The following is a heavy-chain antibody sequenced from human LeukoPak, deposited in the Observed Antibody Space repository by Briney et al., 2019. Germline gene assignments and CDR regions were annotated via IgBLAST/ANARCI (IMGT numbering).Heavy chain of an antibody. CDR1: GFTFSSYE. Sequence: GGSLRLSCAASGFTFSSYEMNWVRQAPGKGLEWISNIRTTAEGAKYAYYADSVKGRVTISRDDGKNTLYLHMNSLRDDDTAVYYCATGQRYAFDYWGQGILVTVSS. CDR2: IRTTAEGAKYA. CDR3: ATGQRYAFDY. D-gene: IGHD3-9*01. V-gene: IGHV3-48*03. J-gene: IGHJ4*02.